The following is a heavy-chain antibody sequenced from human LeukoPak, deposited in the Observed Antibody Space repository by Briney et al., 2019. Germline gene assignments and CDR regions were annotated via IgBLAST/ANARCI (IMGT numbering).Heavy chain of an antibody. CDR2: INHSGRT. V-gene: IGHV4-34*01. CDR1: GGSFSGYY. Sequence: SETLSLTCAVYGGSFSGYYWSWIRQPPGKGLEWIGEINHSGRTNYNPSLKSRVTISVDTSKNQFSLKLSSVTAADTAVYYCASRAPAAAGINWFDPWGQGTLVTVSS. CDR3: ASRAPAAAGINWFDP. J-gene: IGHJ5*02. D-gene: IGHD6-13*01.